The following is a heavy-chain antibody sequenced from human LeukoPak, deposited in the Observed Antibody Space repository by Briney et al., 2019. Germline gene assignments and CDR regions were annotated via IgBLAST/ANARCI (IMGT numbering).Heavy chain of an antibody. CDR1: GFTFSSYA. J-gene: IGHJ4*02. V-gene: IGHV3-23*01. CDR2: ISGSGGST. CDR3: AKVMVGATMVLSFDY. D-gene: IGHD1-26*01. Sequence: GGSLRLSCAASGFTFSSYAMSWVRQAPGKGLEWVSAISGSGGSTYYADSVKGRFTISRDNSKNTLYLQMNSLRAEDTAVYYCAKVMVGATMVLSFDYWGQGTLVTVSS.